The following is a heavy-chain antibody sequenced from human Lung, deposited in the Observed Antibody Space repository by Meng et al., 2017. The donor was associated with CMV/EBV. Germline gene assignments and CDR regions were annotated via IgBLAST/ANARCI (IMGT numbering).Heavy chain of an antibody. CDR3: ARAFHCSSTSCYKTNWFDP. Sequence: LXCTVSGDXMNKYTGSYYWGWIRQPPGKGLEWIGNVYYIGNTFYNPSLKSRVSISMDTSKSQVSLKLNSVTAADTAVYYCARAFHCSSTSCYKTNWFDPWXQGTLVTVSS. V-gene: IGHV4-39*07. J-gene: IGHJ5*02. D-gene: IGHD2-2*02. CDR2: VYYIGNT. CDR1: GDXMNKYTGSYY.